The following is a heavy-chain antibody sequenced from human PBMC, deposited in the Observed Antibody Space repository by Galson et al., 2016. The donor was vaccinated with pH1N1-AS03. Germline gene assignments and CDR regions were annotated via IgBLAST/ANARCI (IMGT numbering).Heavy chain of an antibody. V-gene: IGHV1-2*04. J-gene: IGHJ6*02. Sequence: SVKASCKASGYIFTGFYVHWVRQAPGQGLEWMGWINPNNGVTNYAQKFQAWVTMAGDTSISTAYMGLYGLKSDDTAVYYCARDPRGPCSSATCATTYYFGMDVWGQGTTVIVSS. D-gene: IGHD1-26*01. CDR2: INPNNGVT. CDR3: ARDPRGPCSSATCATTYYFGMDV. CDR1: GYIFTGFY.